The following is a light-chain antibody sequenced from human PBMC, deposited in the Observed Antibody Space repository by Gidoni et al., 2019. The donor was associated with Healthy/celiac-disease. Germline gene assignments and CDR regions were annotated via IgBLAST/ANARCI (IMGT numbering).Light chain of an antibody. J-gene: IGKJ2*01. Sequence: EIVLTQSPCTLSLSPGERATLSCRASQSVSSSYLAWYQQKPGQAPRLLIYGASSRATGIPDRFSGSGSGTDFTITISRLEPEDFAVYYCQQYGSSPPHTFGQGTKLEIK. CDR2: GAS. CDR1: QSVSSSY. V-gene: IGKV3-20*01. CDR3: QQYGSSPPHT.